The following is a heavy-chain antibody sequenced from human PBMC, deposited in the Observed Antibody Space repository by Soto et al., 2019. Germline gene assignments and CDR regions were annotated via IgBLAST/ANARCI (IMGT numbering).Heavy chain of an antibody. J-gene: IGHJ6*02. CDR2: INSDGSST. CDR1: GFTFSSYW. Sequence: LXCVTSGFTFSSYWMHWVRQAPGKWLVWVSRINSDGSSTSYADSVKGRFTISRDNAKNTLYLQMNSLRAEDTAVYYCARDFRYQLLFTRYYYYYYGMDVWGQGTTVTVSS. CDR3: ARDFRYQLLFTRYYYYYYGMDV. D-gene: IGHD2-2*01. V-gene: IGHV3-74*01.